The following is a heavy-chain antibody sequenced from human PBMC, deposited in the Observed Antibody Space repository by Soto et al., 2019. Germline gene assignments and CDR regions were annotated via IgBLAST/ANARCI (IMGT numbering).Heavy chain of an antibody. J-gene: IGHJ6*02. CDR1: GFTFSSYG. D-gene: IGHD1-26*01. CDR3: AKGKGVGATHYGMDV. Sequence: SGGSLRLSCAASGFTFSSYGMHWVRQAPGKGLEWVAVISYDGSNKYYADSVKGRFTISRDNSKNTLYLQMNSLRAEDTAVYYCAKGKGVGATHYGMDVWGQGTTVTVSS. CDR2: ISYDGSNK. V-gene: IGHV3-30*18.